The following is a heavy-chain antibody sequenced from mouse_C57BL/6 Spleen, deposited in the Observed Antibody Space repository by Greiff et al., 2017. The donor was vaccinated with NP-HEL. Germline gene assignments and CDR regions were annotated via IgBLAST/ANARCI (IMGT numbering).Heavy chain of an antibody. V-gene: IGHV1-15*01. CDR1: GYTFTDYE. CDR2: IDPETGGT. J-gene: IGHJ2*01. Sequence: VKLVESGAELVRPGASVTLSCKASGYTFTDYEMHWVKQTPVHGLEWIGAIDPETGGTAYNQKFKGKAILTADKSSSTAYMELRSLTSEDSAVYYCTRENGYWGQGTTLTVSS. CDR3: TRENGY.